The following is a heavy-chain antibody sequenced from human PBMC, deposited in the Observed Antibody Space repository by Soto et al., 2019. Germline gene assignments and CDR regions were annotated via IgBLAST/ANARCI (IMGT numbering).Heavy chain of an antibody. D-gene: IGHD2-2*01. CDR3: ARGPSSLTRFDY. Sequence: PGGSLRLSCLASGFTFSSYAMHWVRQAPGKGLEWVAVISYDGSNKYYADSVKGRFTISRDNSKNTLYLQMNSLRAEDTAVYYCARGPSSLTRFDYWGQGTRVTISS. CDR2: ISYDGSNK. CDR1: GFTFSSYA. J-gene: IGHJ4*02. V-gene: IGHV3-30-3*01.